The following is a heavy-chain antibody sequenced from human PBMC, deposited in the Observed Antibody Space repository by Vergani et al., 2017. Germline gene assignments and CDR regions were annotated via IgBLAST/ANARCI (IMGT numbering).Heavy chain of an antibody. V-gene: IGHV3-23*01. J-gene: IGHJ4*02. CDR1: GLPFRSYA. CDR3: ARGNLGVAATGFDY. CDR2: IRGSVGST. D-gene: IGHD2-15*01. Sequence: EVQLLESGGGLVQPGGSLRLSCAASGLPFRSYAMSWVRQAPGKGLEWVSAIRGSVGSTYYADSVKGRFTISRDNSKNTLYLQMNSLRAEDTAVYYCARGNLGVAATGFDYWGQGTLVTVSS.